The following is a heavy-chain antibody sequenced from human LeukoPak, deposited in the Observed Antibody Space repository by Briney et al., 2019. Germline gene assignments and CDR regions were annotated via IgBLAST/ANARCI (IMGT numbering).Heavy chain of an antibody. V-gene: IGHV3-30*03. CDR2: ISYDGSNK. CDR1: EFTVSFNC. J-gene: IGHJ4*02. CDR3: ASILLWFVYDY. D-gene: IGHD3-10*01. Sequence: GGSLRLSCAASEFTVSFNCMAWVRQAPGKGLEWVAVISYDGSNKYYADSVKGRFTISRDNSKNTLYLQMNSLRVEDTAVYYCASILLWFVYDYWGQGTLVTVSS.